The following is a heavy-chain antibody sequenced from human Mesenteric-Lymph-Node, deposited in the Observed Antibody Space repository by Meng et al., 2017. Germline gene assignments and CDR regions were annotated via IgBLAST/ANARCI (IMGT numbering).Heavy chain of an antibody. CDR3: ATLSVSGTNL. CDR1: GFTVSSNE. D-gene: IGHD3-10*01. J-gene: IGHJ5*02. V-gene: IGHV3-38-3*01. Sequence: LSLTCAASGFTVSSNEMSWVRQAPGKGLEWVSSISGGSTYYADSRKGRFTISRDNSKNTLHLQMNSLRAEDTAVYYCATLSVSGTNLWGQGTLVTVSS. CDR2: ISGGST.